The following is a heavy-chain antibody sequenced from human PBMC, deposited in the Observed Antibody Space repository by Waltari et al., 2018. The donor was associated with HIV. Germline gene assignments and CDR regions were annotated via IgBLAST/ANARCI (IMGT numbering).Heavy chain of an antibody. CDR2: MNYSGNT. CDR3: ASLHITTSGTEFDF. Sequence: VQLTQWGAGLLKPSETLSLTCAVSGGSFSGSFWSWTRQSPGEGLEWIGEMNYSGNTKYNPSLKSRVSMSVDTSLNQVSLKLSSVTAADTAVYYCASLHITTSGTEFDFWGQGTVVTVSS. J-gene: IGHJ4*02. D-gene: IGHD1-1*01. V-gene: IGHV4-34*02. CDR1: GGSFSGSF.